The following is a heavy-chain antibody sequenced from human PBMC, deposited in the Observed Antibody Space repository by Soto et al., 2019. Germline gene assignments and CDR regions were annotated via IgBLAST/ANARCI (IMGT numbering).Heavy chain of an antibody. D-gene: IGHD3-3*01. CDR2: ISGSGGST. Sequence: GGSLRLSCAASGFTFSSYAMSWVRQAPGKGLEWVSAISGSGGSTYYADSVKGRFTISRDNSKNTLYLQMNSLRAEDTAVYYCAKQQEQGEWLLPYYFDYWGQGTLVTVSS. V-gene: IGHV3-23*01. J-gene: IGHJ4*02. CDR1: GFTFSSYA. CDR3: AKQQEQGEWLLPYYFDY.